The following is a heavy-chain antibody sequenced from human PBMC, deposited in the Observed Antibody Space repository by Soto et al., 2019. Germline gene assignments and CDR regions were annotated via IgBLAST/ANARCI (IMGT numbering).Heavy chain of an antibody. V-gene: IGHV4-39*01. Sequence: QLQLQESGPGLVKPSETLSLTCTVSGGSISSSSYYWGWIRQPPGKGLEWIGSIYYSGSTYYNPSLKSRVTISVDTSKNQISLKLSSVTAAATAVYYCARQDVDSSSSSNWFDPWGQGTLVTVSS. CDR3: ARQDVDSSSSSNWFDP. D-gene: IGHD6-6*01. CDR2: IYYSGST. J-gene: IGHJ5*02. CDR1: GGSISSSSYY.